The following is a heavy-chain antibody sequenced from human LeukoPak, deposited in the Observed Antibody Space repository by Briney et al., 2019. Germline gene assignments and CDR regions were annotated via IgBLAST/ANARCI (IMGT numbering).Heavy chain of an antibody. Sequence: GGFLRLSCAASGFTFSNYWMSWVRQAPGKGLEWVANIKQDGSEKYYGDSVKGRFTISRDNAKNSLYLEINSLRVEDTAVYYCARHPFGDFDYWGQGTLVTVSS. CDR2: IKQDGSEK. J-gene: IGHJ4*02. CDR1: GFTFSNYW. D-gene: IGHD3-10*01. CDR3: ARHPFGDFDY. V-gene: IGHV3-7*01.